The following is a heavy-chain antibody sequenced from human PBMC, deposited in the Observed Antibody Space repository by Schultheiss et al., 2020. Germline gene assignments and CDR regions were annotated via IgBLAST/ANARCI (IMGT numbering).Heavy chain of an antibody. D-gene: IGHD6-13*01. V-gene: IGHV1-18*01. CDR1: GGTFSSYA. CDR3: ARDWGIAAAGMFGYYYGMDV. CDR2: ISAYNGNT. Sequence: ASVKVSCKASGGTFSSYAISWVRQAPGQGLEWMGWISAYNGNTNYAQKLQGRVTMTTDTSTSTAYMELRSLRSDDTAVYYCARDWGIAAAGMFGYYYGMDVWGQGTTVTGYS. J-gene: IGHJ6*02.